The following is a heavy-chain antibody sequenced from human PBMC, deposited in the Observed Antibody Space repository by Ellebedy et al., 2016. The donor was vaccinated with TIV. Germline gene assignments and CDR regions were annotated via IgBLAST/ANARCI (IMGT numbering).Heavy chain of an antibody. V-gene: IGHV3-48*04. CDR3: AKHDGSTWGRAHY. CDR1: GFTFTTYT. CDR2: ISSGSTTI. Sequence: GESLKISXAASGFTFTTYTMNWVRQAPGKRLEWISYISSGSTTIYYADSVKGRFTISRDNAKNSLYLQMNSLRAEDTAVYYCAKHDGSTWGRAHYWGQGTLVTVSS. D-gene: IGHD2-2*01. J-gene: IGHJ4*02.